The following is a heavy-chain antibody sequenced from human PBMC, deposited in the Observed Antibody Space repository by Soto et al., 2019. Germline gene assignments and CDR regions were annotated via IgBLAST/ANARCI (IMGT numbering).Heavy chain of an antibody. V-gene: IGHV4-34*01. CDR3: ASGTGAAVY. Sequence: SETLSLTCAVYGGSFSGYYWSWIRQPPGKGLEWIGEINHSGSTNYNPSLKSRVTISVDTSKNQFSLKLSSVTAADTAVYYCASGTGAAVYWGQGTLVTVSS. CDR1: GGSFSGYY. J-gene: IGHJ4*02. CDR2: INHSGST. D-gene: IGHD1-1*01.